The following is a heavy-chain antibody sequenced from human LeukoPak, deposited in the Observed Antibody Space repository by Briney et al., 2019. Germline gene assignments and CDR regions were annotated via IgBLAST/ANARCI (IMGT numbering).Heavy chain of an antibody. D-gene: IGHD3-9*01. Sequence: PGGSLRLSCAASGFTFSSYSMNWVRQAPGKGLEWVSYISSSSTIYYADSVKGRFTISRDNAKNSLYLQMNSLRAEDTAVYYCARAGEYYDIDYWGQGTLVTVSS. CDR3: ARAGEYYDIDY. J-gene: IGHJ4*02. CDR2: ISSSSTI. V-gene: IGHV3-48*01. CDR1: GFTFSSYS.